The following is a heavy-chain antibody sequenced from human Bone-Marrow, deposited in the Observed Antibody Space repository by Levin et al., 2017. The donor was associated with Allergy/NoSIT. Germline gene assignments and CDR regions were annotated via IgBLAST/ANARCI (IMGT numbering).Heavy chain of an antibody. Sequence: PSETLSLTCTVSGDSVTSTNWWTWVRQPPGQGLEWIGEVHPDGTANYSPSLKSRVSISVDRSKNHFALKVTSVTVADTAVYYCARDRSSCSTGLCPHYGMDVWGQGTTVTVSS. J-gene: IGHJ6*02. CDR2: VHPDGTA. CDR1: GDSVTSTNW. CDR3: ARDRSSCSTGLCPHYGMDV. V-gene: IGHV4-4*02. D-gene: IGHD2-8*02.